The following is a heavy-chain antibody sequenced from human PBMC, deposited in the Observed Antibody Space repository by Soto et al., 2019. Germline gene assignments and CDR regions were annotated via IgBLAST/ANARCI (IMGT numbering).Heavy chain of an antibody. CDR2: IDWDDNT. CDR3: ARIPCGNYYTENFFDP. D-gene: IGHD3-22*01. Sequence: GPTLVNPTQPLTLTCTFSGFSLTTNGMCLSWIRQPPGKALEWLALIDWDDNTYYSTSLNNRLTLSKDTSKNQVVLLVRHMGPVDTATYYGARIPCGNYYTENFFDPWGQGIPVTVSS. J-gene: IGHJ5*02. V-gene: IGHV2-70*01. CDR1: GFSLTTNGMC.